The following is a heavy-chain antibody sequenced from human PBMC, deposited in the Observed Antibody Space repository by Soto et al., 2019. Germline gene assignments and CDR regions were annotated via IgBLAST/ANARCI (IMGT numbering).Heavy chain of an antibody. CDR1: GFTFSSFW. J-gene: IGHJ4*02. V-gene: IGHV3-74*01. Sequence: EVQLEESGGGLVQPGGSLRLSCAASGFTFSSFWMHWVRQAPGKGLVWVSRINSDGSSTSYADSVKGRFTISRDNAKNTVYLQMNSVRAEDTAVYYCASSIVSGRTRIGYWGQGTLVTVSS. D-gene: IGHD3-16*01. CDR3: ASSIVSGRTRIGY. CDR2: INSDGSST.